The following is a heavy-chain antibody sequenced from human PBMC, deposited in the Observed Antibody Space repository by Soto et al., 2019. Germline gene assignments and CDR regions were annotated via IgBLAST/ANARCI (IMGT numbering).Heavy chain of an antibody. V-gene: IGHV5-10-1*01. CDR2: IDPSDSYT. CDR3: ARFITMVRGEYYGMDV. CDR1: GYSFTSYW. D-gene: IGHD3-10*01. J-gene: IGHJ6*02. Sequence: GESLKISCXGSGYSFTSYWISWVRQMPGKGLEWMGRIDPSDSYTNYSPSFQGHVTISADKSISTAYLQWSSLKASDTAMYYCARFITMVRGEYYGMDVWGQGTTVTVSS.